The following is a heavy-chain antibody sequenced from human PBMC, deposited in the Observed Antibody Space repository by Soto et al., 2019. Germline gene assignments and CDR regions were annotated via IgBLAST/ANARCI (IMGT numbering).Heavy chain of an antibody. J-gene: IGHJ5*02. CDR3: AGVSIVNKYKWFDV. CDR2: IYDGGYT. Sequence: QVQLQESGPGLVKPSETLSLTCTVSGGINSRYWSWVRQAPGKGLEWIGYIYDGGYTNYHPSLKSRLTLSVVASESQFSLNLRSVTAADTAVYYCAGVSIVNKYKWFDVWGQGILVTVSS. V-gene: IGHV4-4*09. CDR1: GGINSRY. D-gene: IGHD2-15*01.